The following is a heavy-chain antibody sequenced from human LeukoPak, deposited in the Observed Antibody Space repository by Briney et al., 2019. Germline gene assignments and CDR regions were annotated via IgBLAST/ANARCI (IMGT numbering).Heavy chain of an antibody. D-gene: IGHD3-16*02. J-gene: IGHJ4*02. CDR1: GGSISTYY. Sequence: TSETLPLTCTVSGGSISTYYWSWIRQPPGKRLEWIGYIFHSGSTNYNPSLRGRVTISVDTSKNQFSLKLSSVTAADTAVYYCARDSPYVWGSYRPFDYWGQGTLVTVSS. CDR3: ARDSPYVWGSYRPFDY. CDR2: IFHSGST. V-gene: IGHV4-59*01.